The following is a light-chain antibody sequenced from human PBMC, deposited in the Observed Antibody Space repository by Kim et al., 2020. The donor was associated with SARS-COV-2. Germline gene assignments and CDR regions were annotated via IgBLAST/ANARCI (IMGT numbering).Light chain of an antibody. V-gene: IGLV3-19*01. CDR2: GKN. J-gene: IGLJ3*02. CDR1: SLRSNN. Sequence: LGQTVRFTCQGDSLRSNNESWYQQKPGQAPVLVIFGKNNRPSGIPDRFSGSSSGNTASLTITGAQAEDEADYYCNSRDSSRNHLRVFGGGTQLTVL. CDR3: NSRDSSRNHLRV.